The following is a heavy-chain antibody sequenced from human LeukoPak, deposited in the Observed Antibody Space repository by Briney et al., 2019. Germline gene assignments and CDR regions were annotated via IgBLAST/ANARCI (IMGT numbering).Heavy chain of an antibody. CDR3: ARVGSFTSPEGLFDY. J-gene: IGHJ4*02. CDR1: GFTFSSYA. D-gene: IGHD1-14*01. V-gene: IGHV3-64*01. Sequence: GGSLRLSCVASGFTFSSYAMHWVRQTPGKGLEYVSGINSNGGSTHYANSVKGRFTISRDNSKHTLYLQMGSLRTEDMAVYYCARVGSFTSPEGLFDYWGQGTLVTVSS. CDR2: INSNGGST.